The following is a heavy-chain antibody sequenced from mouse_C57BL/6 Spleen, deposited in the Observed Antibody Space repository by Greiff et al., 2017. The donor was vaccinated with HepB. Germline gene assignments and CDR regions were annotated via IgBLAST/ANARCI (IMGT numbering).Heavy chain of an antibody. CDR2: IWTGGGE. V-gene: IGHV2-9-1*01. CDR3: ARNGGYDYDYYFDY. J-gene: IGHJ2*01. D-gene: IGHD2-4*01. Sequence: VKLMESGPGLVAPSQSLSITCTVSGFSLTSYAISWVRQPPGKGLEWLGVIWTGGGENYNSALKSRLSISKDNSKSQVFLKMNSLQTDDTASYYCARNGGYDYDYYFDYWGQGTTLTVSS. CDR1: GFSLTSYA.